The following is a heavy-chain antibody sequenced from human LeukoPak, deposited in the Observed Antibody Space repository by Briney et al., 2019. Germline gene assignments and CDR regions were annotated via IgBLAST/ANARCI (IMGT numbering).Heavy chain of an antibody. CDR1: GFTFSSYW. J-gene: IGHJ4*02. D-gene: IGHD6-13*01. V-gene: IGHV3-7*01. CDR3: ARKDSSSWYGGGY. CDR2: IKQDGSEK. Sequence: GGSLRLSCAASGFTFSSYWMSWVRQAPGKGLEWVANIKQDGSEKYYVDSVKGRFTISRDNAKNSLYLQMNSLRTEDTAVYYCARKDSSSWYGGGYWGQGTLVTVSS.